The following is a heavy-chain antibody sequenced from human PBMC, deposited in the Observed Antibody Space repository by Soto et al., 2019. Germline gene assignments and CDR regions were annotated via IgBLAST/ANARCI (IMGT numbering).Heavy chain of an antibody. V-gene: IGHV1-18*01. J-gene: IGHJ3*02. D-gene: IGHD2-21*01. CDR2: ISAYNGNT. CDR1: GYTFTSYG. CDR3: ARDRNGRAALVIGGLEGPIDAFDI. Sequence: ASVKVSCKASGYTFTSYGISWVRQAPGQGLEWMGWISAYNGNTNYAQKLQGRVTMTTDTSTSTAYMELRSLRSDDTAVYYCARDRNGRAALVIGGLEGPIDAFDIWGQGTMFSVSS.